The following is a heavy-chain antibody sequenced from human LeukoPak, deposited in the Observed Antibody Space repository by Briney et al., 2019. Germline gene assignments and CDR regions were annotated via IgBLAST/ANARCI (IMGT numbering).Heavy chain of an antibody. CDR3: ARGSGYMIWYFDP. D-gene: IGHD3-22*01. J-gene: IGHJ2*01. Sequence: GGSLRLSCAASGFTFSSYEMNWARQAPGKGLEWVSYISSSGSTIYYADSVKGRFTISRDNAKNSLYLQMNSLRAEDTAVYYCARGSGYMIWYFDPWGRGTLVTVSS. CDR2: ISSSGSTI. V-gene: IGHV3-48*03. CDR1: GFTFSSYE.